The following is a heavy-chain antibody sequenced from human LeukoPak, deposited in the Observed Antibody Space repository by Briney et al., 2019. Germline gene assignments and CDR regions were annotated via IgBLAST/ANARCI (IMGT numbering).Heavy chain of an antibody. CDR3: ARRRRGGDWYGMDV. V-gene: IGHV5-10-1*01. CDR1: GYNFTSYW. D-gene: IGHD2-21*02. J-gene: IGHJ6*02. CDR2: IVPSDSYT. Sequence: GESLRISCKGPGYNFTSYWISWVRQMPGKGLEWMGRIVPSDSYTNYSPSFQGHVTIPADKSISTAYLQWSSLKTSDTAMYYCARRRRGGDWYGMDVWGQGTTVTVSS.